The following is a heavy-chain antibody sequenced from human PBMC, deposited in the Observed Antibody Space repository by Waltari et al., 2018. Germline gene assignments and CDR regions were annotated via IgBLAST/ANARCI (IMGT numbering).Heavy chain of an antibody. V-gene: IGHV3-7*01. CDR2: IKQDVSEK. Sequence: EMQLVESGGGLVQPGGSLRLSCAVSGFTLSNYWMTWVRQAPGKGLEWVANIKQDVSEKSYVDSVKGRFTISRDNSKNSVYLQMNSVRAEDTALYYCARDYYYYIDVWGKGTTVTVSS. J-gene: IGHJ6*03. CDR3: ARDYYYYIDV. CDR1: GFTLSNYW.